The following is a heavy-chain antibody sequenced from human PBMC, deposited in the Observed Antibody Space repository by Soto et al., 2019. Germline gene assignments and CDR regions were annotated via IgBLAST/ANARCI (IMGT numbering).Heavy chain of an antibody. Sequence: VGSVRLSCAASGFTFSSYAMSWVRQAPGKGLEWVSAISGSGGSTYYADSVKGRFTISRDNSKNTLYLQMNSLRAEDTAVYYCAKTAGYCSSTSCLQFDYWGQGTLVTVSS. V-gene: IGHV3-23*01. D-gene: IGHD2-2*01. J-gene: IGHJ4*02. CDR2: ISGSGGST. CDR3: AKTAGYCSSTSCLQFDY. CDR1: GFTFSSYA.